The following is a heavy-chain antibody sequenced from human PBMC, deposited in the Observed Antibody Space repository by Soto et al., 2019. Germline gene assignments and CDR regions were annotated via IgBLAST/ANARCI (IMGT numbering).Heavy chain of an antibody. Sequence: GGSLRLSCAASGFTFSSYGMHWVRKAPGKGLEWVAVISYDGSNKYYADSVKGRITISRENSKNTLYLQMNSLRAEDTAVYYWAKEAAAGTSSPYNWFDPWGQGTLVTVSS. V-gene: IGHV3-30*18. CDR3: AKEAAAGTSSPYNWFDP. J-gene: IGHJ5*02. CDR1: GFTFSSYG. D-gene: IGHD6-13*01. CDR2: ISYDGSNK.